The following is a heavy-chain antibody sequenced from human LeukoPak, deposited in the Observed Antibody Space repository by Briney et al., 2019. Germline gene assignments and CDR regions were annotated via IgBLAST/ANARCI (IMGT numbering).Heavy chain of an antibody. V-gene: IGHV4-31*03. CDR2: IYYSGNT. Sequence: SQTLSLTCTVSGGSISSGGYYWSWIRQHPGKGLEWIGYIYYSGNTYYNPSLKSRATMSVDTSKNQFSLKLSSVTAADTAVYYCARVVVFGVVSSDYYYYYMDVWGKGTTVAVSS. D-gene: IGHD3-3*01. CDR3: ARVVVFGVVSSDYYYYYMDV. J-gene: IGHJ6*03. CDR1: GGSISSGGYY.